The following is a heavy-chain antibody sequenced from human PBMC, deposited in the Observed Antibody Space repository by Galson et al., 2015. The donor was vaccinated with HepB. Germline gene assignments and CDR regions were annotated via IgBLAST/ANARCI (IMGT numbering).Heavy chain of an antibody. V-gene: IGHV6-1*01. CDR1: GDSVSSHSAA. Sequence: CAISGDSVSSHSAAWNWIRQSPSRGLEWRGRPYYRSKWYNDYAVSVKSRITINPDTSKNQFSLQLNSVTPDDTAVYYCARDQRESTVTTTGAFDIWGQGTMVTVSS. CDR3: ARDQRESTVTTTGAFDI. CDR2: PYYRSKWYN. D-gene: IGHD4-17*01. J-gene: IGHJ3*02.